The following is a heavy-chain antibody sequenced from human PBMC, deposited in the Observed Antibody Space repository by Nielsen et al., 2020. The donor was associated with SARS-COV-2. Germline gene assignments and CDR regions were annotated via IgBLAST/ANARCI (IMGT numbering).Heavy chain of an antibody. V-gene: IGHV1-18*01. CDR3: ARDLGIAAAGYYYGMDV. D-gene: IGHD6-13*01. CDR1: GYTFTSYG. J-gene: IGHJ6*02. Sequence: ASVKVSCKASGYTFTSYGISWVRQAPGQGLEWMGWISAYNGNTNYAQKLQGRVTMTTDTSTSTAYMELRSLRSDDTAAYYCARDLGIAAAGYYYGMDVWGQGTTVTVSS. CDR2: ISAYNGNT.